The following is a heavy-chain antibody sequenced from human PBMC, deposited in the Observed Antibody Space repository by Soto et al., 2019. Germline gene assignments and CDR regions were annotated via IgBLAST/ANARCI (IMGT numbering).Heavy chain of an antibody. V-gene: IGHV3-7*01. Sequence: GGSLRLSCAASGFTFSSYWMSWVRQAPGKGLEWVANIKQDGSEKYYVDSVKGRFTISRDNAKNSLYLQMNSLRAEDTAVYYCARDRYSYYDFWSGSLPYYYYGMDVWGKGTTVTVAS. J-gene: IGHJ6*04. CDR1: GFTFSSYW. D-gene: IGHD3-3*01. CDR3: ARDRYSYYDFWSGSLPYYYYGMDV. CDR2: IKQDGSEK.